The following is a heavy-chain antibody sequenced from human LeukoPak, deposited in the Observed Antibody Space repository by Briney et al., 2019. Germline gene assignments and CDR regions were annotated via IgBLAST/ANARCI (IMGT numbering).Heavy chain of an antibody. J-gene: IGHJ4*02. Sequence: ASVKVSCKASGFTFTSHGFSWVRQAPGQGLEWMGWISAYNGNRNYAQNLQGRVTMTTDTATSTEYMELRSLRSDDTAVYYCARWLTSSGWPPPLGYWGQGTQVTVSS. CDR2: ISAYNGNR. V-gene: IGHV1-18*01. CDR1: GFTFTSHG. CDR3: ARWLTSSGWPPPLGY. D-gene: IGHD6-19*01.